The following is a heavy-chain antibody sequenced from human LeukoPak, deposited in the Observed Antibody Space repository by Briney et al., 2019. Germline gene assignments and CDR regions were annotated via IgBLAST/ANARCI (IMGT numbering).Heavy chain of an antibody. V-gene: IGHV3-30*01. Sequence: GGSLRLSCEASGFTFSDYAFDWVRQAPGKGLEWVAVISNDGDNEYYADSVKGRFTISRDNSKNMVYLQMNSLRDEDSAIYYCARSTRVVAAPSAYRGQGTLVTVSS. CDR3: ARSTRVVAAPSAY. CDR1: GFTFSDYA. J-gene: IGHJ4*02. D-gene: IGHD2-15*01. CDR2: ISNDGDNE.